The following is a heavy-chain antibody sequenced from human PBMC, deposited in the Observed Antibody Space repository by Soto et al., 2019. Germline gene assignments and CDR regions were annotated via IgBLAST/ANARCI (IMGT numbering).Heavy chain of an antibody. CDR3: ARGYCSSTSCYGENYYYYYYMDV. J-gene: IGHJ6*03. D-gene: IGHD2-2*01. CDR2: INHSGST. CDR1: GGSFSGYY. V-gene: IGHV4-34*01. Sequence: SETLSLTCAVYGGSFSGYYWSWIRQPPGKGLEWIGEINHSGSTNYNPSLKSRVTISVDTSKNQFSLKLSSVTAADTAVYYCARGYCSSTSCYGENYYYYYYMDVWGKGTTVTVSS.